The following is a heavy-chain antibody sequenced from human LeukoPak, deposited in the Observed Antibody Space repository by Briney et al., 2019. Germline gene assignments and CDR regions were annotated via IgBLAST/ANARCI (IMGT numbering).Heavy chain of an antibody. D-gene: IGHD3-22*01. CDR2: ISGSGGST. CDR3: AKDQDRDHTMIVVVITTTFDY. Sequence: GGSLRLSCAASGFTFRSYAMSWVRQAPGKGLEWVSAISGSGGSTYYADSVKGRFTISRDNSKNTLYLQMNSLRAEDTAVYYCAKDQDRDHTMIVVVITTTFDYWGQGTLVTVSS. V-gene: IGHV3-23*01. CDR1: GFTFRSYA. J-gene: IGHJ4*02.